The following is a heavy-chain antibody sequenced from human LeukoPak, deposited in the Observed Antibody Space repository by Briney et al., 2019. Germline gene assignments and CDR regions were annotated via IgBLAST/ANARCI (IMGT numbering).Heavy chain of an antibody. V-gene: IGHV3-20*04. CDR1: GFTFSSYS. CDR2: VNWNGAGT. Sequence: GGSLRLSCAASGFTFSSYSMSWVRQAPGKGLEWVSGVNWNGAGTGYADSVKGGFTVSRDKAQNSLHLQMNSLRAEDTALYYCARVTVYYDSSGYFDSWGQGTLVTVSS. CDR3: ARVTVYYDSSGYFDS. J-gene: IGHJ4*02. D-gene: IGHD3-22*01.